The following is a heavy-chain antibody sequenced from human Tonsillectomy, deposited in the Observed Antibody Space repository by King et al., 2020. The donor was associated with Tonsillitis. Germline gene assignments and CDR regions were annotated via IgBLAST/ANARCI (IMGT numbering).Heavy chain of an antibody. Sequence: VQLVESGGGLVQPGGSLRLSCAASGFTFRNYAMSWVRQAPGKGLEHVSAITGRDLSTYYAYSVKGRLTITRANSKSTLYLQMNSLKAEDTAVYFCAKKAMSYGGNSGPFDYWGQGNLVTVSS. V-gene: IGHV3-23*04. CDR2: ITGRDLST. J-gene: IGHJ4*02. CDR3: AKKAMSYGGNSGPFDY. CDR1: GFTFRNYA. D-gene: IGHD4-23*01.